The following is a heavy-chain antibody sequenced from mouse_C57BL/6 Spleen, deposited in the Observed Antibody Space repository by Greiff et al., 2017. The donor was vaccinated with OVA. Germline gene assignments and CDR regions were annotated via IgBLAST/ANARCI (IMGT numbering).Heavy chain of an antibody. Sequence: EVKLMESGGGLVKPGGSLKLSCAASGFTFSSYTMSWVRQTPEKRLEWVATISGGGGNTYYPDSVKGRFTISRDNAKNTLYLQMSSLRSEDTALYYCARPHDYDDGFAYWGQGTLVTVSA. CDR2: ISGGGGNT. D-gene: IGHD2-4*01. CDR3: ARPHDYDDGFAY. V-gene: IGHV5-9*01. J-gene: IGHJ3*01. CDR1: GFTFSSYT.